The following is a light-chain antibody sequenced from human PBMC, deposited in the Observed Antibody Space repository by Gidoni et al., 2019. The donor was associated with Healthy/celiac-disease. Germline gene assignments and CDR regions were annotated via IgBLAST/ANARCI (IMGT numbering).Light chain of an antibody. V-gene: IGLV2-11*01. CDR2: DVS. Sequence: QSALTQPRSVSASPGQSVTISCTGTSCDVGGYNYASWYPQHPGKAPKLMIYDVSKRPSGVPDRFSGSKSGNTASLTISGLQAEDEADYYCCSYAGSVVFGGGTKLTVL. J-gene: IGLJ2*01. CDR3: CSYAGSVV. CDR1: SCDVGGYNY.